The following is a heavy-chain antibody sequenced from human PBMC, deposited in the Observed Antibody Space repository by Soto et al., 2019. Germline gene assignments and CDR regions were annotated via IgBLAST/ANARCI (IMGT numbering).Heavy chain of an antibody. CDR2: IYYSGST. V-gene: IGHV4-61*01. Sequence: QVQLQESGPGLVKPSETLSLTCTVSGGSVSSGSYYWSWIRQPPGKVLEWIGYIYYSGSTNYNPSLKSRVTISVDTSKNQFSLKLSAVTAADKAVYYCAREDYYDSSDWGHGNLVTVSS. CDR3: AREDYYDSSD. D-gene: IGHD3-22*01. J-gene: IGHJ1*01. CDR1: GGSVSSGSYY.